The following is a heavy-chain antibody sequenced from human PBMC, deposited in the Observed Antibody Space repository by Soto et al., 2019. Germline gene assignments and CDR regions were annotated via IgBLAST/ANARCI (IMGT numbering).Heavy chain of an antibody. CDR2: ISYDGSNK. CDR3: AKGKSDYYDSSGYTFDY. Sequence: QVPLVESGGGVVQPGRSLRLSCAASGFTFSSYGMHWVRQAPGKGLEWVAVISYDGSNKYYADSVKGRFTISRDNSKNTLYLQMNSLRAEDTAVYYCAKGKSDYYDSSGYTFDYWGQGTLVTVSS. V-gene: IGHV3-30*18. D-gene: IGHD3-22*01. CDR1: GFTFSSYG. J-gene: IGHJ4*02.